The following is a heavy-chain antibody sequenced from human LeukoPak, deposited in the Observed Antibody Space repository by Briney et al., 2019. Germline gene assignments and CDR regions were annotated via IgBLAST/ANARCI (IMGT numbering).Heavy chain of an antibody. J-gene: IGHJ4*02. Sequence: GGSLRLPCAASGFTFSNYGMSWVRQAPGKGLEWVSGISGSGGSTYYADSMKGRFTISRDNSKNTLYLQMNSLRAEDTAVYYCANSARGIAVAGGFDYWGQGTLVTVSS. V-gene: IGHV3-23*01. CDR1: GFTFSNYG. CDR3: ANSARGIAVAGGFDY. D-gene: IGHD6-19*01. CDR2: ISGSGGST.